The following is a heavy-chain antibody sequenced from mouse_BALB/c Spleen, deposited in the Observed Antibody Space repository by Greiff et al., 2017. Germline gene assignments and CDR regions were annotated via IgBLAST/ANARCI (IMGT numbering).Heavy chain of an antibody. CDR2: INPGSGGT. CDR1: GYAFTNYL. Sequence: QVHVKQSGAELVRPGTSVKVSCKASGYAFTNYLIEWVKQRPGQGLEWIGVINPGSGGTNYNEKFKGKATLTADKSSSTAYMQLSSLTSDDSAVYFCARGPDYYGSTGYAMDYWGQGTSVTVSS. D-gene: IGHD1-1*01. V-gene: IGHV1-54*01. J-gene: IGHJ4*01. CDR3: ARGPDYYGSTGYAMDY.